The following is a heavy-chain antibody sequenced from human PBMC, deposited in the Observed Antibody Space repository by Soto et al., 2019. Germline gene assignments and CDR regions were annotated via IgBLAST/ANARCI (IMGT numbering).Heavy chain of an antibody. D-gene: IGHD5-12*01. CDR3: AHSDGVATIYNWFDP. Sequence: GSGPTLVNPTQTLTLNRTVSGFSLSTSGVGVGWIRQPPGKALEWLALIYWDDDKRYSPSLKSRLTITKDTSKNQVVLTMTNMDPVDTATYYCAHSDGVATIYNWFDPWGQGTLVTVSS. CDR1: GFSLSTSGVG. V-gene: IGHV2-5*02. J-gene: IGHJ5*02. CDR2: IYWDDDK.